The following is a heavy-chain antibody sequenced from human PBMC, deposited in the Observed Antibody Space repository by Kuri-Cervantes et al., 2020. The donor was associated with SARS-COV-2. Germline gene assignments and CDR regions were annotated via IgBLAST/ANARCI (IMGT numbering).Heavy chain of an antibody. CDR3: ARNLVVPAAPYYYYYYMDV. D-gene: IGHD2-2*01. Sequence: ASVKVSCKASGYTFTSYDINWVRQATGQGLEWMGWMNPNSGNTGYAQKFQGRVTITRNTSISTAYMELSSLRSEDTAVYYCARNLVVPAAPYYYYYYMDVWGKGTTVTVSS. J-gene: IGHJ6*03. V-gene: IGHV1-8*03. CDR2: MNPNSGNT. CDR1: GYTFTSYD.